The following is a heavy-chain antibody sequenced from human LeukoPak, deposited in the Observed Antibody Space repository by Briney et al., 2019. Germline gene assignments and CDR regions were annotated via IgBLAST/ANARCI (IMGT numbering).Heavy chain of an antibody. CDR2: LSSDGGST. CDR1: GFTFSNYW. V-gene: IGHV3-74*01. CDR3: AKDRSSSWYSLFDY. J-gene: IGHJ4*02. D-gene: IGHD6-13*01. Sequence: PGGSLRLSCAASGFTFSNYWMHWVRQASGKGLVWVSRLSSDGGSTSYADSVKGRFTISRDNAKNTLYPQMNSLRAEDTAVYYCAKDRSSSWYSLFDYWGQGTLVTVSS.